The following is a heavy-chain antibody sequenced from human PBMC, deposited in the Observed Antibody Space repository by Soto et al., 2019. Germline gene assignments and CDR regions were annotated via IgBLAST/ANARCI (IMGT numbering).Heavy chain of an antibody. CDR2: IYSGGDT. J-gene: IGHJ4*02. CDR1: GVTVSNNY. V-gene: IGHV3-53*01. Sequence: EVQLVESGGGLIQPGGSLRLSCAASGVTVSNNYMSWVRQAPGKGLEWVSLIYSGGDTHYADSVKGRFTISRDSSRNTLYLEMNSLRAEDTAVYYCARDPPGIAAAGVGGWGQGTLVTVSS. D-gene: IGHD6-13*01. CDR3: ARDPPGIAAAGVGG.